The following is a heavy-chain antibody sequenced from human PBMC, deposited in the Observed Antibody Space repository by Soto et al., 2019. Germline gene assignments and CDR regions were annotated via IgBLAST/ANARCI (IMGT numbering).Heavy chain of an antibody. V-gene: IGHV4-59*01. CDR3: AREGLTGTIGLYYYYAMDV. CDR2: IYYSGST. Sequence: QVQLQESGPGLVKPSETLSLTCTVSGGSISSYYWSWIRQPPGKGLEWIGYIYYSGSTNYNPSLKSRVTISVDTSKHQFSLKLSSVTAADTAVYYCAREGLTGTIGLYYYYAMDVWGQGTTVTVSS. D-gene: IGHD1-7*01. J-gene: IGHJ6*02. CDR1: GGSISSYY.